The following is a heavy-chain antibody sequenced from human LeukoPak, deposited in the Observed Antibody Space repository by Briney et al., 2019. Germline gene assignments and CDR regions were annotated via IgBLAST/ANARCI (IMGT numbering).Heavy chain of an antibody. D-gene: IGHD3-16*01. J-gene: IGHJ4*02. V-gene: IGHV3-43*01. Sequence: GGSLRLSCVASGFIFDDSLMHWVRQAPGKGLEWISLISRDGSTPYYADSVKGRFTISRDNRKISRFLQMNTLTPEDTAVYYCARDIRGNYFDSWGQGTLVTVSS. CDR1: GFIFDDSL. CDR2: ISRDGSTP. CDR3: ARDIRGNYFDS.